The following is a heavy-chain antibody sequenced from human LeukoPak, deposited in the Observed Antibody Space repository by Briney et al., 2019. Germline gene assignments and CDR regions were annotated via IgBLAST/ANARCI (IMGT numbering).Heavy chain of an antibody. CDR1: GYTFTGYY. J-gene: IGHJ4*02. CDR2: INPNNGGA. D-gene: IGHD6-19*01. CDR3: ARYSLAVAGTDY. V-gene: IGHV1-2*02. Sequence: GASVKVSCKASGYTFTGYYIHWVRQAPGQGLEWMGWINPNNGGANYARGFQGRVTMTRDTSISTAYMELRSLRSDDTAVYYCARYSLAVAGTDYWGQGTQVTVSS.